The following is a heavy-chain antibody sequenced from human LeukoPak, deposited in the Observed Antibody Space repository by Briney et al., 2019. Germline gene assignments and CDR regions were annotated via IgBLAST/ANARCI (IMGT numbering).Heavy chain of an antibody. V-gene: IGHV3-30*03. CDR1: GFTFSRYG. J-gene: IGHJ4*02. CDR2: ISDSGGDK. CDR3: ARDGGSESYAFDY. Sequence: GGSLRLSCAASGFTFSRYGFHWVRQAPGKGLEWVAVISDSGGDKWYADSVKGRLTISRDKSKNTVNLQMSSLRVEDTALYYCARDGGSESYAFDYWGQGTQVTVSS. D-gene: IGHD3-10*01.